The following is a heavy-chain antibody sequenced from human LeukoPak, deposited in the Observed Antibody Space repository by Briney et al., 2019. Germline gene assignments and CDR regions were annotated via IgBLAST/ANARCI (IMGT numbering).Heavy chain of an antibody. CDR3: ARLRGPPDYYDSSGYYLDY. D-gene: IGHD3-22*01. V-gene: IGHV4-34*01. CDR1: GGSFSDYY. CDR2: INHSGST. J-gene: IGHJ4*02. Sequence: SETLSLTCAVYGGSFSDYYWSWIRQPPGKGLEWIGEINHSGSTNYNPSLKSRVTMAVDTSKNQFSLKLSSVTAADTAVYYCARLRGPPDYYDSSGYYLDYWGQGTLVTVSS.